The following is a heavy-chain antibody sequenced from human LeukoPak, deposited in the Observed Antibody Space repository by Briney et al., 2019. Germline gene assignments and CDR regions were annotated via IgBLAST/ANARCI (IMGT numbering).Heavy chain of an antibody. CDR3: AIRSRYTFMDAAGVVYS. J-gene: IGHJ4*02. CDR2: SAGSYK. Sequence: GGSLTLSCTASGLTVNNYDLRLVRQAPGKGLELVSSSAGSYKYYAYSVKGRLTISRDNAKNARYLELDSLSGEDTAVYYCAIRSRYTFMDAAGVVYSWGQGTLVTVSS. CDR1: GLTVNNYD. D-gene: IGHD3-9*01. V-gene: IGHV3-21*01.